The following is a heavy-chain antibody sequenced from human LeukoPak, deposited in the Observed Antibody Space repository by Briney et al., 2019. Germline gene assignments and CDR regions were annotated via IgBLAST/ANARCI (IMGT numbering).Heavy chain of an antibody. V-gene: IGHV4-4*07. Sequence: PSETLSLTCTVSGGSISSYYWSWIRQPAGKGLEWIGRIYTSGSTYYSPSLKSRVAISVDTSKNQFSLKLSSVTAADTAVYYCANYCSSSSCHTRRAFDIWGQGTMVTVSS. CDR3: ANYCSSSSCHTRRAFDI. D-gene: IGHD2-2*02. CDR2: IYTSGST. CDR1: GGSISSYY. J-gene: IGHJ3*02.